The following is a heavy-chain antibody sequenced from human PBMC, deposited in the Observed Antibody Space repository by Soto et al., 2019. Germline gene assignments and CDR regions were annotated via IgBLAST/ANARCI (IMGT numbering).Heavy chain of an antibody. V-gene: IGHV3-30-3*01. CDR1: GFTFSSYA. Sequence: QVQLVESGGGVVQPGRSLRLSCAASGFTFSSYAMHWVRQAPGKGLEWVAVISYDGSNKYYADSVKGRFTISRDNSKNTLYLQMNSLRAEDTAVYYCARGGTPFHFDYWGQGTLVTVSS. J-gene: IGHJ4*02. CDR2: ISYDGSNK. CDR3: ARGGTPFHFDY. D-gene: IGHD2-15*01.